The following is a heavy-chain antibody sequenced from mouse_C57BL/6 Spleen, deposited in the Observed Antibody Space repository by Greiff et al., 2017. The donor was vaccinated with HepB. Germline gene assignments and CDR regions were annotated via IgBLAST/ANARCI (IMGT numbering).Heavy chain of an antibody. Sequence: EVQVVESGGGLVKPGGSLKLSCAASGFTFSSYAMSWVRQTPEKRLEWVATISDGGSYTYYPDNVKGRFTISRDNAKNNLYLQMSHLKSEDTAMYYCARDCYGSSLWYFDVWGTGTTVTVSS. J-gene: IGHJ1*03. V-gene: IGHV5-4*01. CDR3: ARDCYGSSLWYFDV. CDR1: GFTFSSYA. D-gene: IGHD1-1*01. CDR2: ISDGGSYT.